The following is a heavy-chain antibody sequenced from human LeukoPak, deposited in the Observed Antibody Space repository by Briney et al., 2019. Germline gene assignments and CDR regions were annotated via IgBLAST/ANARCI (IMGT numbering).Heavy chain of an antibody. CDR2: IHHSGST. CDR1: DFSISSGFY. D-gene: IGHD3-16*02. CDR3: ARQLEYVWGSYRYRAFDL. J-gene: IGHJ3*01. V-gene: IGHV4-38-2*01. Sequence: SETLSLTCVVSDFSISSGFYWGWIRQPPGKGLEWIGSIHHSGSTYYNPSLTSRVTVSVDTSKDQFSLKLTSVTAADSAVYYCARQLEYVWGSYRYRAFDLWGHGTMVTVSP.